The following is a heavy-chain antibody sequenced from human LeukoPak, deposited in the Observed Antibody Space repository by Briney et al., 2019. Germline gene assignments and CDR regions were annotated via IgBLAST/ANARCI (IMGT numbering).Heavy chain of an antibody. D-gene: IGHD6-13*01. V-gene: IGHV5-51*01. CDR3: ARHLSSNWYNEKAFDY. CDR1: GYTFTHNW. CDR2: IFPADSNT. Sequence: GESLKISCKVSGYTFTHNWIGWVRQKPGRGLEWLGVIFPADSNTAYNSSFRGQVTISVDKSIDTAYLQWSSLKASDTAMYYCARHLSSNWYNEKAFDYWGQGALVTVSS. J-gene: IGHJ4*02.